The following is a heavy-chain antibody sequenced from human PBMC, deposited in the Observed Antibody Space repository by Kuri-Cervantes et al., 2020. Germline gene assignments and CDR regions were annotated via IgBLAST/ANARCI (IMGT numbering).Heavy chain of an antibody. Sequence: ASVKVSCKASGGSFSSFAITWVRQAPGQGLEWMGWISAYNGDTNYAQKLQGRVTMTTDTSTSTAYMELRSLRSDDTAVYYCASSFRGIDAFDIWGQGTMVTVSS. D-gene: IGHD3-16*01. CDR3: ASSFRGIDAFDI. CDR2: ISAYNGDT. J-gene: IGHJ3*02. CDR1: GGSFSSFA. V-gene: IGHV1-18*01.